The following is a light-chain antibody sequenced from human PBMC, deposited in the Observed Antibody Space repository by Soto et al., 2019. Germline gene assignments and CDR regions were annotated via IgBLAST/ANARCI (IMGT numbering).Light chain of an antibody. CDR3: QHYNSYSEA. CDR2: KAS. V-gene: IGKV1-5*03. Sequence: DIQMTRSPSTLSGSVGDRVNITCLASQTISSWLAWYQQKPGKAPKLLIYKASTLKSGVPSRFSGSGSGTEFTLTISSLQPDDFATYYCQHYNSYSEAFGQGTKGDIK. J-gene: IGKJ1*01. CDR1: QTISSW.